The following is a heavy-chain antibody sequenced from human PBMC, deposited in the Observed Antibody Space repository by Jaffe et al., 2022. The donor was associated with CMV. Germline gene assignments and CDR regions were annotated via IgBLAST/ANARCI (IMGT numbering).Heavy chain of an antibody. Sequence: QVQLVQSGAEVKKPGASVKVSCKASGYTFTSYYMHWVRQAPGQGLEWMGIINPSGGSTSYAQKFQGRVTMTRDTSTSTVYMELSSLRSEDTAVYYCATGMGELSLYYYYYGMDVWGQGTTVTVSS. CDR3: ATGMGELSLYYYYYGMDV. CDR1: GYTFTSYY. J-gene: IGHJ6*02. V-gene: IGHV1-46*01. D-gene: IGHD3-16*02. CDR2: INPSGGST.